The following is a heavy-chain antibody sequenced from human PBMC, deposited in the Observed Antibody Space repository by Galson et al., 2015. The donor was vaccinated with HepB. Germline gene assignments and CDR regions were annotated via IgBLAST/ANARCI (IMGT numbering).Heavy chain of an antibody. CDR3: ARDSSSPTPPKTFDY. J-gene: IGHJ4*02. D-gene: IGHD6-13*01. Sequence: SLRLSCAASGFTFDDYAMHWVRRAPGKGLEWVSGISWNRNSIGYADSVKGRFTISRDNAKNSLYLQMNSLRAEDTAVYYCARDSSSPTPPKTFDYWGQGTLVTVSS. V-gene: IGHV3-9*01. CDR1: GFTFDDYA. CDR2: ISWNRNSI.